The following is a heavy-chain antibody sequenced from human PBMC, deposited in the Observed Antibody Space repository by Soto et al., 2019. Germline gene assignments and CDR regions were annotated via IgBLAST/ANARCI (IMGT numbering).Heavy chain of an antibody. J-gene: IGHJ4*02. CDR2: IYSDGST. D-gene: IGHD6-6*01. V-gene: IGHV3-53*01. CDR1: GFTVSSNY. Sequence: EVLLVESGGGLMHPGGSLRLSCAASGFTVSSNYMNWVRQAPGKGLEWVSEIYSDGSTYYTDSVKRRFTISRDDSKNTLYLQMDSLRAEDTAVYYCALLHTSSGDYWGQGTLVTVSS. CDR3: ALLHTSSGDY.